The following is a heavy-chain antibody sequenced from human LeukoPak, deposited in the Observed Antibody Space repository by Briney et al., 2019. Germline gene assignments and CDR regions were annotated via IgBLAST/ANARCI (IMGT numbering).Heavy chain of an antibody. J-gene: IGHJ4*02. CDR2: SHYSKTT. CDR3: ARHAGNHYGDFFDY. V-gene: IGHV4-59*08. D-gene: IGHD4-17*01. Sequence: SETLSLTCTVSDGSITNYYWNWIRQPPGKGLEWIAYSHYSKTTTYHPSLRSRATVSVDASKNQFSLKLSSVTAADTAVYYCARHAGNHYGDFFDYWGQGTLVTVSS. CDR1: DGSITNYY.